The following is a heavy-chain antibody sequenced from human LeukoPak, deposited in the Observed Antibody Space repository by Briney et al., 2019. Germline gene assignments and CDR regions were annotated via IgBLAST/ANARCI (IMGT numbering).Heavy chain of an antibody. Sequence: SETLSLTCAVYGGSFSGYYWIWIRQPPGKGLEWIGEINHSGSTNYNPSLKSRVTISVDTSKNQFSLKLSSVTAADTAVYYCARGRYYYDSSGYYYYSGDFDYWGQGTLVTVSS. CDR2: INHSGST. D-gene: IGHD3-22*01. V-gene: IGHV4-34*01. J-gene: IGHJ4*02. CDR1: GGSFSGYY. CDR3: ARGRYYYDSSGYYYYSGDFDY.